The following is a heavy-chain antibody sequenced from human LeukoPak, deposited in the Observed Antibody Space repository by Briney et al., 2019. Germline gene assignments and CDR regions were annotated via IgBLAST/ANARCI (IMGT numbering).Heavy chain of an antibody. CDR3: ARSGYSYGADAFDI. J-gene: IGHJ3*02. Sequence: SSETLSLTCTVSGGSISSYYWSWIRQPPGKGLEWIGYIYYSGSTNYNPSLKSRVTISVDTSKNQFSLKLSSVTAADTAVYYCARSGYSYGADAFDIWGQGTMVTVSS. CDR1: GGSISSYY. V-gene: IGHV4-59*01. D-gene: IGHD5-18*01. CDR2: IYYSGST.